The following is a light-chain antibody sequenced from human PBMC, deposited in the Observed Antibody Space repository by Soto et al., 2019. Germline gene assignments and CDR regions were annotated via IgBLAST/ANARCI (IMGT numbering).Light chain of an antibody. CDR1: SSDVGGYNF. J-gene: IGLJ1*01. Sequence: QSVLTQPASVSGSPGQSITISCTGTSSDVGGYNFVSWYQQHPGRAPKLLIYEVSRRPSGVSNRFSGSKSGDTASLTISGLQAEDEADYYCYSYRGYYTRVFGTGTEVTVL. CDR2: EVS. CDR3: YSYRGYYTRV. V-gene: IGLV2-14*01.